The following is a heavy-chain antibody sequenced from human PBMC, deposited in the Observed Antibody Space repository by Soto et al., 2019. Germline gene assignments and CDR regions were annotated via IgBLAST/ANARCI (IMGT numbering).Heavy chain of an antibody. CDR3: ASRPIPKQQLVLPFYYFDY. D-gene: IGHD6-13*01. V-gene: IGHV1-69*13. CDR2: IIPIFGTA. J-gene: IGHJ4*02. Sequence: ASVKVSCKASGGTFSSYAISWVRQAPGQGLEWMGGIIPIFGTANYAQKFQGRVTITADESTSTAYMELSSLRSEDTAVYYCASRPIPKQQLVLPFYYFDYWGQGTLVTVSS. CDR1: GGTFSSYA.